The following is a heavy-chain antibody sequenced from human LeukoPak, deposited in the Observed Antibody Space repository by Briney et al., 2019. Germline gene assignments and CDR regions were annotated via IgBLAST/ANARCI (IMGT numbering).Heavy chain of an antibody. D-gene: IGHD4-17*01. CDR3: ARLEGVDYGEIDY. J-gene: IGHJ4*02. Sequence: SETLSLTCTVSGGSISSSSYYWGWIRQPPGKGLEWIGSIYYSGSTCYNPSLKSRVTISVDTSKNQFSLKLSSVTAADTAVYYCARLEGVDYGEIDYWGQGTLVTVSS. CDR2: IYYSGST. V-gene: IGHV4-39*01. CDR1: GGSISSSSYY.